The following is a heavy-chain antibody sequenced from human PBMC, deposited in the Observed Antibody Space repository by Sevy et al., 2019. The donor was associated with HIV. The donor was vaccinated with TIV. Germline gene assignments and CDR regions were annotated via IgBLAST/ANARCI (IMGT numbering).Heavy chain of an antibody. Sequence: GGSLRLSCAASGFTFSTYGMHWVRQAPGKGLEWVAVIWSDGSNTYYADSVKGPFTISRDNAKNTLHLQMNILRAEDKAGYYCARDLEFYDYGGYGPAFMPDYWGQGTLVTVSS. D-gene: IGHD5-12*01. CDR3: ARDLEFYDYGGYGPAFMPDY. CDR1: GFTFSTYG. V-gene: IGHV3-33*01. CDR2: IWSDGSNT. J-gene: IGHJ4*02.